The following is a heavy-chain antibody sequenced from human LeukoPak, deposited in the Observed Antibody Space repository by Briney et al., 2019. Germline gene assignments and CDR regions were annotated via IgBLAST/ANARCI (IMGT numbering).Heavy chain of an antibody. V-gene: IGHV3-7*01. J-gene: IGHJ4*02. D-gene: IGHD3-9*01. CDR3: ARVPATGYYPGEADY. CDR1: GFTFSSYW. Sequence: PGGSLRLSCAASGFTFSSYWMSWVRQAPRKGLEWVANIKQDGSEKYYVDSVKGRYTISRDNAKNSLYLQMNSLRAEDTAVYYCARVPATGYYPGEADYWGQGTLVTVSS. CDR2: IKQDGSEK.